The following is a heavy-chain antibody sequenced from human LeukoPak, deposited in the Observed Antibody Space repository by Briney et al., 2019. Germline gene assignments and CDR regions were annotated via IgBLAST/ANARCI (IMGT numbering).Heavy chain of an antibody. J-gene: IGHJ4*02. Sequence: GTSVKVSCQASGFTFTSSAMQWVRQARGQRLEWIGWIVVGSGNTNYAQKFQERVTITRDMSTSTAYMELSSLRSEDTAVYYCAADFYRTQVFDYWGQGTLVTVSS. CDR2: IVVGSGNT. V-gene: IGHV1-58*02. CDR1: GFTFTSSA. CDR3: AADFYRTQVFDY. D-gene: IGHD2/OR15-2a*01.